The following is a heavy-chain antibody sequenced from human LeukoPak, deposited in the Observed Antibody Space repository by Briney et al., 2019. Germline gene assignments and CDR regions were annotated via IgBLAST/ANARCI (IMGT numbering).Heavy chain of an antibody. CDR1: GYTFTGYY. D-gene: IGHD5-24*01. CDR3: ASGTSNREGYLGGVDY. Sequence: ASVKVSCKASGYTFTGYYMHWVRQAPGQGLERMGWINPNSGGTNYAQKFQGRVTMTRDTSISTAYMELSRLRSDDTAVYYCASGTSNREGYLGGVDYWGQGTLVTVSS. V-gene: IGHV1-2*02. CDR2: INPNSGGT. J-gene: IGHJ4*02.